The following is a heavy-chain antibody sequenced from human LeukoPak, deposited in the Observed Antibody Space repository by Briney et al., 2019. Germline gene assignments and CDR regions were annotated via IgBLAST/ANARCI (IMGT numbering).Heavy chain of an antibody. CDR3: ASNSGIAVAGAFDI. V-gene: IGHV1-69*13. CDR1: GGTFSSYA. D-gene: IGHD6-19*01. CDR2: IIPIFGTT. J-gene: IGHJ3*02. Sequence: GASVKVSCKASGGTFSSYAISWVRQAPGQGLEWMGGIIPIFGTTNYAQKFQGRVTITADESTSTAYMELSSLRSEDTAVYYCASNSGIAVAGAFDIWGQGTMVTVSS.